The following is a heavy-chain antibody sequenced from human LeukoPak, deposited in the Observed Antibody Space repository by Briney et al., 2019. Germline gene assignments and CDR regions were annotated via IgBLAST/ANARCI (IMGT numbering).Heavy chain of an antibody. J-gene: IGHJ6*03. CDR3: ARTGYSSSWYYYYYYYMDV. V-gene: IGHV3-66*01. CDR1: EFSVGSNY. CDR2: IYSGGST. D-gene: IGHD6-13*01. Sequence: GGSLRLSCAASEFSVGSNYMTWVRQAPGKGLEWVSLIYSGGSTYYADSVKGRFTISRDNSKNTLYLQMNSLRAEDTAVYYCARTGYSSSWYYYYYYYMDVWGKGTTVTISS.